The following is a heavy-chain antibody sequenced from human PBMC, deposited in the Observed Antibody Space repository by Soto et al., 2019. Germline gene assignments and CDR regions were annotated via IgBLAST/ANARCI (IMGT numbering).Heavy chain of an antibody. J-gene: IGHJ4*02. CDR3: ARGRFRYCGAVCPLFFDS. CDR2: IKQDGSEE. V-gene: IGHV3-7*01. Sequence: GGSLRLSCAASGFTFSSYWMSWVRQPPGKGLEWVANIKQDGSEENFVDSVRGRFTISRDNAKNSLYLQMNSLRAEDTAVYYWARGRFRYCGAVCPLFFDSWGQGTLVTVSS. D-gene: IGHD2-21*02. CDR1: GFTFSSYW.